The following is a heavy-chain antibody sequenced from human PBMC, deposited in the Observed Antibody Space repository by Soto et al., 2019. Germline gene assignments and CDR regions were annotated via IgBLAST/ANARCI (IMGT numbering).Heavy chain of an antibody. V-gene: IGHV4-34*01. CDR1: GGSFSGYY. Sequence: PSETLSLTCAVYGGSFSGYYWSWIRQPPGKGLEWIGEINHSGSTNYNPSLKSRVTISVDTSKNQFSLKLSSVTAADTAVYYCARGAGSEAAAGTVNWFDPWGQGTLVTVSS. D-gene: IGHD6-13*01. CDR3: ARGAGSEAAAGTVNWFDP. J-gene: IGHJ5*02. CDR2: INHSGST.